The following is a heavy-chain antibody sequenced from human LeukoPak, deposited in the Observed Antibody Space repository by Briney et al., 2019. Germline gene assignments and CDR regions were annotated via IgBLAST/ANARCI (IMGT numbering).Heavy chain of an antibody. D-gene: IGHD3-22*01. J-gene: IGHJ4*02. CDR1: GFTFSTYW. CDR2: INSDGSST. V-gene: IGHV3-74*01. CDR3: ASGEFDYYDSIIF. Sequence: PGGSLRLSCAASGFTFSTYWIHWVRQAPGKGLVWVSRINSDGSSTSYADSVKGRFTISRDNAKKTLYLQMNSLRAEDTAVYYCASGEFDYYDSIIFGGQGTLVTVSS.